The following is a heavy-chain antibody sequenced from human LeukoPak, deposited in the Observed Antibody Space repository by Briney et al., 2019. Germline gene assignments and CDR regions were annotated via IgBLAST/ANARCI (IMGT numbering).Heavy chain of an antibody. D-gene: IGHD5-24*01. CDR1: GFTVSINY. CDR3: ARDRWLQSQRYFDY. Sequence: GGSLRLSCAASGFTVSINYMSWVRQAPGKGLEWVSVIYSVGSTYYADSVKGRFTISRDNAKNSLYLQMDSLRAEDTAVYYCARDRWLQSQRYFDYWGQGILVTVSS. CDR2: IYSVGST. J-gene: IGHJ4*02. V-gene: IGHV3-53*01.